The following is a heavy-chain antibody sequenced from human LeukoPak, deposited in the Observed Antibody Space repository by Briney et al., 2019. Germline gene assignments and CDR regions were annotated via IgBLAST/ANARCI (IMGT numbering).Heavy chain of an antibody. Sequence: PSETLSLTCAVYGGSFSGYYWSWIRQPPGKGLEWIGYIYYSGSTNYNPSLKSRVTISVDTSKNQFSLKLSSVTAAETAVYYCARLMPLGAFDIWGQGTMVTVSS. D-gene: IGHD2-8*01. CDR3: ARLMPLGAFDI. J-gene: IGHJ3*02. V-gene: IGHV4-59*01. CDR1: GGSFSGYY. CDR2: IYYSGST.